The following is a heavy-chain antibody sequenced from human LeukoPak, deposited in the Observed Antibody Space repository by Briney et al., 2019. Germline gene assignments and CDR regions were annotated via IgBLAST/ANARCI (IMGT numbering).Heavy chain of an antibody. J-gene: IGHJ4*02. D-gene: IGHD3-22*01. CDR2: IIPILGIA. CDR3: ARDDLADRSGYYPDY. CDR1: GGTFSSYT. V-gene: IGHV1-69*04. Sequence: SVKVSCKASGGTFSSYTISWVRQAPGQGLEWMGRIIPILGIANYAQKFQGRVTITADKSTSTAYMELSSLRSEDTAVYYCARDDLADRSGYYPDYWGQGTLVTVSS.